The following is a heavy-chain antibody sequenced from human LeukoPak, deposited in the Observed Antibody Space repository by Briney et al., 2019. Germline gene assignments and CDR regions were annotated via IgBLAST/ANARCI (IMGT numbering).Heavy chain of an antibody. CDR2: ISSSSSYI. J-gene: IGHJ4*02. CDR3: TKGAVGY. Sequence: PGGSLRLSCAASDLPVSINYMTWVRQAPGKGLEWVSSISSSSSYIYYADSVKGRFTISRDNAKNSLYLQMNSLRVEDTAVYYCTKGAVGYWGQGTLVTVSS. V-gene: IGHV3-21*01. CDR1: DLPVSINY.